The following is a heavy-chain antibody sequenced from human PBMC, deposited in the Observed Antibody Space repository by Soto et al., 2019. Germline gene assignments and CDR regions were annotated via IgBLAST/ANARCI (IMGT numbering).Heavy chain of an antibody. V-gene: IGHV5-51*01. Sequence: GESLKISCTGSGYSFSTYWIAWVRQMPGKGLEWMGIIYPGDSDTRYSPSFQGQVTISADTSTKTAYLQWSSLKASDTAIYYCARQLGSSWYGGMDVWGQGTTVTVSS. CDR1: GYSFSTYW. J-gene: IGHJ6*02. CDR2: IYPGDSDT. CDR3: ARQLGSSWYGGMDV. D-gene: IGHD6-13*01.